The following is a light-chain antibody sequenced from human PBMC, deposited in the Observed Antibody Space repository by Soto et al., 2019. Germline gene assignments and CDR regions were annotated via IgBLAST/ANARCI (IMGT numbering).Light chain of an antibody. J-gene: IGKJ2*01. Sequence: EIVMTQSPATLSVSPGERVTLSCRASQSVSSNLAWYQQKPGQAPRLLIYGASTRATGIPARFSGSGSGTEFTLTISSLQSEDFAVYDCQQYNNWPPYTFGQGTKLEIK. CDR1: QSVSSN. CDR2: GAS. V-gene: IGKV3-15*01. CDR3: QQYNNWPPYT.